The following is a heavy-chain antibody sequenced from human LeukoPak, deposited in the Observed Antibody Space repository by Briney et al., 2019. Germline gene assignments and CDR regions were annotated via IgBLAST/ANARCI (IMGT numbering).Heavy chain of an antibody. J-gene: IGHJ4*02. CDR3: AKDIFRWAFDY. CDR2: FGGSGSDT. Sequence: QAGGSLRLSCAASGFSFSGNAMAWVRQAPGKGLEWVSGFGGSGSDTYYADSVKGRFTISRDNSKNTLYLQMNSLRAEDTAVYYCAKDIFRWAFDYWVQGALVTVSS. V-gene: IGHV3-23*01. CDR1: GFSFSGNA. D-gene: IGHD2-21*01.